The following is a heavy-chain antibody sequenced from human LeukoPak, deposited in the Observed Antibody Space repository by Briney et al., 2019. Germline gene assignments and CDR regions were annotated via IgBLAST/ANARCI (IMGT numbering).Heavy chain of an antibody. CDR2: IKGDGSRT. CDR3: VRDGGLYQHESIVANYTYYGMEV. Sequence: GGSLRLSCAASGFTFGRHWMHWVRQGPGKGLVWISRIKGDGSRTSYVDSVKGRFTISRDNAKNTLYLQLNSLQAGDTAVYYCVRDGGLYQHESIVANYTYYGMEVWGQGTTVAVSS. V-gene: IGHV3-74*01. D-gene: IGHD3-3*02. J-gene: IGHJ6*02. CDR1: GFTFGRHW.